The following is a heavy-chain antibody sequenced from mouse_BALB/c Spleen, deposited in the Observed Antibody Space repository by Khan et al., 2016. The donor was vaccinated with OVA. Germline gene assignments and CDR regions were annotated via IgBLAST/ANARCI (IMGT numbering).Heavy chain of an antibody. CDR3: ARLGTYRVDVPDY. V-gene: IGHV1-87*01. D-gene: IGHD2-14*01. Sequence: QVQLQQSGPELARPGASVKLSCKASGYTFTSHWMQWVKQRPGQGLEWIGAIYPGDGDTRYTQNFKGKATLTADKSSSTAYMQLSSLASEDSAVYYCARLGTYRVDVPDYWGQGTTLTVSS. CDR2: IYPGDGDT. J-gene: IGHJ2*01. CDR1: GYTFTSHW.